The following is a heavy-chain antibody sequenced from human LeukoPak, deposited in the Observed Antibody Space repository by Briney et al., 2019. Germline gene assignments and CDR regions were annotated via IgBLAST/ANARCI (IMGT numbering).Heavy chain of an antibody. CDR3: ARDAPTVTTFDY. Sequence: ASVKVSCKVSGYTLTELSMHWVRQAPGKGLGWMGGFDPEDGETIYAQKFQGRVTMTRDTSISTAYMELSRLRSDDTAVYYCARDAPTVTTFDYWGQGTLVTVSS. D-gene: IGHD4-17*01. CDR1: GYTLTELS. J-gene: IGHJ4*02. V-gene: IGHV1-24*01. CDR2: FDPEDGET.